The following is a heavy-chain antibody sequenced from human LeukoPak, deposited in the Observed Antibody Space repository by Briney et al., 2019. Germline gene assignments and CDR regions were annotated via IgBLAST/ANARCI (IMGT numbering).Heavy chain of an antibody. CDR3: ARDRSSGYYYPFDY. D-gene: IGHD3-22*01. V-gene: IGHV4-59*01. CDR1: GGSISSYY. Sequence: SETLSLTXTVSGGSISSYYWSWIRQPPGKGLEWIGYIYDSGSTNYNPSLKSRVTISVDTSKNQFSLKLSSVTAADTAVYYCARDRSSGYYYPFDYWGQGTLVTVSS. J-gene: IGHJ4*02. CDR2: IYDSGST.